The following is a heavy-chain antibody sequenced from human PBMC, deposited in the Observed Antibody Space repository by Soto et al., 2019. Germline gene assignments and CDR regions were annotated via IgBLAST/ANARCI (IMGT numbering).Heavy chain of an antibody. CDR1: GYTFTSYG. V-gene: IGHV1-18*01. J-gene: IGHJ5*02. D-gene: IGHD6-13*01. CDR3: ASTPGYSSSWYVGDWFDP. CDR2: ISAYNGNT. Sequence: QVQLVQSGAEVKKPGASVQVSCKASGYTFTSYGISWVRQAPGQGLEWLGWISAYNGNTNYAQKLQGRVTMPTDTSTSTAYMELRSLRSDDTAVYYCASTPGYSSSWYVGDWFDPWGQGTLVTVSS.